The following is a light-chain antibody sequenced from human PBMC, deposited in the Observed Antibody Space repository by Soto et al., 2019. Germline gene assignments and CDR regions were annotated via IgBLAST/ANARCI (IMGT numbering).Light chain of an antibody. CDR1: SSVVGGYNY. V-gene: IGLV2-14*01. CDR3: CAYTSSGTRV. Sequence: QSVLTQPASVSGSPGQSITISCTGTSSVVGGYNYVSWYQQYPGKAPQLMIYEVSNRPSGVSNRFSGSKSGNTASLTISGLQAEDEADYYCCAYTSSGTRVFGTGTKVTVL. J-gene: IGLJ1*01. CDR2: EVS.